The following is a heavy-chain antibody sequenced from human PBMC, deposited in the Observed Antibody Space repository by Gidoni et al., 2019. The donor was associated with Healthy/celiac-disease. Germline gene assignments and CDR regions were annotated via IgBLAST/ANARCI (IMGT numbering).Heavy chain of an antibody. J-gene: IGHJ4*02. V-gene: IGHV3-49*03. CDR1: GFTFGAYA. Sequence: EVQLVESGGGLVQPGRSLRLSCTASGFTFGAYAMSWFRQAPGKGLEWVGFIRSKAYGGTTEYAASVKGRFTISRDDSKSIAYLQMNSLKTEDTAVYYCTRGSRTTVTIYYFDYWGQGTLVTVSS. D-gene: IGHD4-17*01. CDR2: IRSKAYGGTT. CDR3: TRGSRTTVTIYYFDY.